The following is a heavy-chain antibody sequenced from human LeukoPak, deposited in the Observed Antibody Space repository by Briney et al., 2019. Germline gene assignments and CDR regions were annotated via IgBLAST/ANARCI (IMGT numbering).Heavy chain of an antibody. D-gene: IGHD1-26*01. J-gene: IGHJ4*02. V-gene: IGHV3-23*01. CDR3: AKETSSGNFVTIDC. Sequence: GGSLRLSCAASGFTFSSYAMSWVRQTPGKGLEWVSATTGDGGGTNHADSVKGRFTISRDNSKSTLYLQMNSLRADDTAIYYCAKETSSGNFVTIDCWGQGALVTVSS. CDR1: GFTFSSYA. CDR2: TTGDGGGT.